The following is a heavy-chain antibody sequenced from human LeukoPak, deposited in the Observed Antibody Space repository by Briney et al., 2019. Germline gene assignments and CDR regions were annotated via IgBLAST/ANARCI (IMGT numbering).Heavy chain of an antibody. CDR1: GFTVSNNY. Sequence: PGGSLRLSCAASGFTVSNNYMSWVRQAPRKGLEWVSVIYSANNTYYADSVRGRFTVSRDNSKNTLYLQMNILRAEDTAVYYCAKLRAGSSGLIDYWGQGTLVTVSS. CDR2: IYSANNT. CDR3: AKLRAGSSGLIDY. V-gene: IGHV3-66*01. D-gene: IGHD6-19*01. J-gene: IGHJ4*02.